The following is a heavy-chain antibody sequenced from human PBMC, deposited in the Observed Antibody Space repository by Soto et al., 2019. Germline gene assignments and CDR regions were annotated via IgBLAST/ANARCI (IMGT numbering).Heavy chain of an antibody. V-gene: IGHV3-23*01. CDR3: AKQVRPVGHFDY. CDR2: ITGSGGTT. J-gene: IGHJ4*02. CDR1: GFTFSTNA. Sequence: PGGSLRLSCAASGFTFSTNAMTWVRQAPGKGLEWVSAITGSGGTTYYADSVKGRFTISRDNSKNTLYLQMNSLRAEDTAVYYCAKQVRPVGHFDYWGQGTLVTVSS.